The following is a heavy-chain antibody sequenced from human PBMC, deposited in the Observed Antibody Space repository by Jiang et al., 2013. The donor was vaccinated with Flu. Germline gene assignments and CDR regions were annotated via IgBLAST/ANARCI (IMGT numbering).Heavy chain of an antibody. CDR3: ARERGVVPAAVDY. V-gene: IGHV4-30-4*01. J-gene: IGHJ4*02. D-gene: IGHD2-2*01. CDR1: GGSISSGDYY. Sequence: GSGLVKPSQTLSLTSTVSGGSISSGDYYWSWIRQPPGKGLEWIGYIYYSGSTYYNPSLKSRVTISVDTSKNQFSLKLSSVTAADTAVYYCARERGVVPAAVDYWGQGTLVT. CDR2: IYYSGST.